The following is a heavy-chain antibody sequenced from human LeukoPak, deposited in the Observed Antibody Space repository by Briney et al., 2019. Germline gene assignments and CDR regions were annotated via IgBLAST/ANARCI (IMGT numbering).Heavy chain of an antibody. V-gene: IGHV4-34*01. CDR3: ARQSAAGTNNWFDP. D-gene: IGHD6-13*01. J-gene: IGHJ5*02. CDR2: INHSGST. CDR1: GGSFSGYY. Sequence: SETLSLTCAVYGGSFSGYYWSWIRQPPGKGLEWIGEINHSGSTNYNPSLKSRVTISVDTSKNQFSLRLTSVTAADTAVYYCARQSAAGTNNWFDPWGQGTLVTVSS.